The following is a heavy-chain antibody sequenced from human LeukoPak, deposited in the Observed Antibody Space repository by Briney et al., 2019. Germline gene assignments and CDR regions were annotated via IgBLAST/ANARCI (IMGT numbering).Heavy chain of an antibody. CDR2: ISSDGSST. J-gene: IGHJ5*02. CDR3: ARRNGQAGRYDH. CDR1: GFTFSSYW. V-gene: IGHV3-74*01. Sequence: GGSLRLSCAASGFTFSSYWMHWVRQAPGKGLVWVSRISSDGSSTSYADSVEGRFTISRDNAKNTLYLQMNSLRAEDTAVYYCARRNGQAGRYDHWGQGTLVTVSS.